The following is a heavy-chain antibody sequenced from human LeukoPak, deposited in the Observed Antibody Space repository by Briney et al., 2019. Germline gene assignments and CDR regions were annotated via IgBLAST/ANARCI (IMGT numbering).Heavy chain of an antibody. D-gene: IGHD6-13*01. J-gene: IGHJ4*02. CDR2: ISWNSGSI. CDR3: AKGGFSSSWYLFDY. CDR1: GFTFDDYA. Sequence: GGSLRLSCAASGFTFDDYAMHWVRQAPGKGLEWVSGISWNSGSIGYADSVKGRFTISRDNAKNSLYLQMNSLRAEDTALYYCAKGGFSSSWYLFDYWGQGTLVTVSS. V-gene: IGHV3-9*01.